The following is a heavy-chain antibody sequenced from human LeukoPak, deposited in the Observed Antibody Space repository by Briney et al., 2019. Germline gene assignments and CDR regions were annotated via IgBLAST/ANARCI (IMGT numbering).Heavy chain of an antibody. Sequence: SETLSLTCAVYGGSFSGYYWSWIRQPPGKGLEWIGEINHSGSTNYNPSLKSRVTISVDTSKNQFSLKLSSVTAADTAVYYCARKGAARPMDVWGKGTTVTVSS. CDR2: INHSGST. J-gene: IGHJ6*04. V-gene: IGHV4-34*01. CDR1: GGSFSGYY. CDR3: ARKGAARPMDV. D-gene: IGHD6-6*01.